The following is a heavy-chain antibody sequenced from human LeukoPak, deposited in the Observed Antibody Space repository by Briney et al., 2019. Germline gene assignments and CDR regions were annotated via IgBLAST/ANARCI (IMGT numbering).Heavy chain of an antibody. CDR3: ARDDTIAAAFDY. CDR2: LYPRGST. V-gene: IGHV4-4*07. J-gene: IGHJ4*02. D-gene: IGHD6-13*01. Sequence: GRLYPRGSTHYNPSLKSRVTMSVDTSKNQFSLRLNSVTAADRAAYYCARDDTIAAAFDYWGQGTLVTVSS.